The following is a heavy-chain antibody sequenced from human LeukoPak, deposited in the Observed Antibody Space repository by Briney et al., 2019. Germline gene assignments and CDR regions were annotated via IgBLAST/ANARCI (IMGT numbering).Heavy chain of an antibody. CDR2: TGSSDSGT. CDR3: AKAPVTSCRGAYCYPFDS. V-gene: IGHV3-23*01. Sequence: GGSLRLSCAASGFTFSSYSMNWVRQAPGKGLEWVSATGSSDSGTYYADSVRGRFTISRDNSKNTLYLHMKSLRAEDAAVYYCAKAPVTSCRGAYCYPFDSWGQGTVVTVSS. D-gene: IGHD2-21*01. J-gene: IGHJ4*02. CDR1: GFTFSSYS.